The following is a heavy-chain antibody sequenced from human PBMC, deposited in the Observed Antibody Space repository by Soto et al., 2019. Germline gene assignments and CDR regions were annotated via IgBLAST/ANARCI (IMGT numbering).Heavy chain of an antibody. CDR3: ARGSGYCSGGSCLNYYYYGMDV. CDR2: IIPIFGTA. D-gene: IGHD2-15*01. J-gene: IGHJ6*02. V-gene: IGHV1-69*06. CDR1: GGTFSSYA. Sequence: QVQLVQSGAEVKKPGSSVKVSCKASGGTFSSYAISWVRQAPGQGLEWMGGIIPIFGTANYAQKFQGRVTITADKSTSTAYRELRSLISEDTAVYYCARGSGYCSGGSCLNYYYYGMDVWGQGTTVTVSS.